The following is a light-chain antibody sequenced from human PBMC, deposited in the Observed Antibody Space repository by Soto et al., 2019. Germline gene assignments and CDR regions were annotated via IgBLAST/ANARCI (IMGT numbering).Light chain of an antibody. CDR1: SSDVGGYNY. CDR3: SSYTSIITVV. J-gene: IGLJ2*01. Sequence: QSALTQPRSVSGSPGQSVTISCSGTSSDVGGYNYVSWYQQHPGKAPKLMIYDVSKRPSGVPDRFSGSKSGNTASLTISGLQTEDEADYYCSSYTSIITVVFGGGTKVTVL. CDR2: DVS. V-gene: IGLV2-11*01.